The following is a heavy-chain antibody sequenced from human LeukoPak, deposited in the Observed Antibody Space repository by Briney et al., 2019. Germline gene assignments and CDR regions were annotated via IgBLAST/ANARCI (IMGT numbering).Heavy chain of an antibody. CDR2: IYHSGST. V-gene: IGHV4-39*01. D-gene: IGHD4-17*01. CDR3: ARNTTVTDWYFDL. J-gene: IGHJ2*01. CDR1: GGAISSSSHY. Sequence: PSETLSLTCTVSGGAISSSSHYWGWLRQPPGKGLEWIGSIYHSGSTVYNPSLKSRVAISVDTSRKQFSLKLDSVTASDTAVYYCARNTTVTDWYFDLWGRGTLVTVSS.